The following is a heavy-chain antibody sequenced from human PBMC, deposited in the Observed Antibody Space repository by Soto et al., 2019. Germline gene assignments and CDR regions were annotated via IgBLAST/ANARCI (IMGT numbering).Heavy chain of an antibody. CDR1: GFSLSSTGVG. CDR2: INWNDDK. V-gene: IGHV2-5*01. J-gene: IGHJ4*02. Sequence: QITLKESGPTLVKVTQTVTLTCTFSGFSLSSTGVGVGWIRQPPGKALEGLALINWNDDKRYNPSLKSRLTITKETSKHQVVLTMTNMDPVDTATYYCARSGHNSGFFYYDYWGQGTLITVSS. D-gene: IGHD1-26*01. CDR3: ARSGHNSGFFYYDY.